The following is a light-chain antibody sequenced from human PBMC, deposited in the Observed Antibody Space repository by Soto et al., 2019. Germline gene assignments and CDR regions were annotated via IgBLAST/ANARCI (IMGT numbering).Light chain of an antibody. CDR1: NIGSKR. V-gene: IGLV3-21*04. CDR3: QVWDITTDHYV. CDR2: YGS. Sequence: SYELTQPPSVSVAPEKTARLTCGGDNIGSKRVHWYRQKPGQAPVLVIYYGSDRPSGIPERFSGSNSGNTATLTINRVEAGDEADYYCQVWDITTDHYVFGTGTKVTVL. J-gene: IGLJ1*01.